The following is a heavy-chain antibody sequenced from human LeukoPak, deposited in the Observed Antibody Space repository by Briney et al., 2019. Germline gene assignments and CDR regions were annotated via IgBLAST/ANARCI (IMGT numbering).Heavy chain of an antibody. CDR2: IKSKTDGGAT. D-gene: IGHD1-26*01. Sequence: GGSLRLSCTASGFTFRNAWVNWVRQAPGKGLEWVGRIKSKTDGGATDYAAPVKGRFTVSRDDSKNTVSLQMNSLKTEDTAVYYCTTEEEATFDYWGQGTLVTVSS. V-gene: IGHV3-15*01. CDR3: TTEEEATFDY. J-gene: IGHJ4*02. CDR1: GFTFRNAW.